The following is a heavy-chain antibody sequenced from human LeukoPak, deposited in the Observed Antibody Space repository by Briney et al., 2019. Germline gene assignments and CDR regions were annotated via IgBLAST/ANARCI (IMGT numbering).Heavy chain of an antibody. Sequence: PGGSLRLSCAAPGFTFSSYGMHWVRQAPGKGLVWIGEINHSGSTNYNPSLKSRVTISVDTSKNQFSLKLSSVTAADTAVYYCARLMPGYWGQGTLVTVSS. V-gene: IGHV4-34*01. CDR1: GFTFSSYG. D-gene: IGHD2-2*01. CDR2: INHSGST. J-gene: IGHJ4*02. CDR3: ARLMPGY.